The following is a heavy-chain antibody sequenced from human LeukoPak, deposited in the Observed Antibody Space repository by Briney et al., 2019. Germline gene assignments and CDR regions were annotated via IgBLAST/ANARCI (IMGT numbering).Heavy chain of an antibody. J-gene: IGHJ4*02. CDR1: GFTFSSYW. V-gene: IGHV3-7*01. CDR3: ASDPGIAVAGIPTGY. Sequence: GGSLRLSCAASGFTFSSYWMSWVRQAPGKGLEWVANIKQDGSEKYYVDSVKGRFIISRDNAKNSLYLQMNSLRAEDTAVYYCASDPGIAVAGIPTGYWGQGTLVTVSS. CDR2: IKQDGSEK. D-gene: IGHD6-19*01.